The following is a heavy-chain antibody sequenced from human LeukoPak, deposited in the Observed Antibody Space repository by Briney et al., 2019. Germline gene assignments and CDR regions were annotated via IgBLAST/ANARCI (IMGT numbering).Heavy chain of an antibody. D-gene: IGHD2-15*01. J-gene: IGHJ3*02. CDR1: GYTFTSYG. Sequence: ASVKVSCKASGYTFTSYGISWVRQAPRQGLEWMGWISAYNGNTNYAQKLQGRVTMTTDTSTSTAYMELRSLRSDDTAVYYCARGYCSGGSCSGDAFDIWGQGTMVTVSS. CDR3: ARGYCSGGSCSGDAFDI. CDR2: ISAYNGNT. V-gene: IGHV1-18*01.